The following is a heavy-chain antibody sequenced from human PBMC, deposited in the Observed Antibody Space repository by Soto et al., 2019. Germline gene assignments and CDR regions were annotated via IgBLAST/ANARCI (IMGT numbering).Heavy chain of an antibody. V-gene: IGHV4-31*03. D-gene: IGHD3-10*01. J-gene: IGHJ5*02. CDR1: GGSISSGGYY. Sequence: TLSLTCTVSGGSISSGGYYWSWIRQHPGKGLEWIGYINHSGSTNYNPSLKSRVTISVDTSKNQFSLKLSSVTAADTAVYYCARGNLYYGSGSYGFDPWGQGTLVTVSS. CDR3: ARGNLYYGSGSYGFDP. CDR2: INHSGST.